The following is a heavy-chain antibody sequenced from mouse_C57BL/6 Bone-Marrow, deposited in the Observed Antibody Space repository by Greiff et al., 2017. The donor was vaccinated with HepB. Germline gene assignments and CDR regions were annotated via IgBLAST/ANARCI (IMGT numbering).Heavy chain of an antibody. D-gene: IGHD2-5*01. CDR2: IHPTSGST. J-gene: IGHJ2*01. Sequence: VQLQQPGAELVKPGASVKLSCKASGYTFTSYWMHWVKQRPGQGLEWIGMIHPTSGSTNYNEKFKSKATLTVDKSSSTAYMQLSSRTSEDSAVYYCARENSNYVWGQGTTLTVSS. V-gene: IGHV1-64*01. CDR3: ARENSNYV. CDR1: GYTFTSYW.